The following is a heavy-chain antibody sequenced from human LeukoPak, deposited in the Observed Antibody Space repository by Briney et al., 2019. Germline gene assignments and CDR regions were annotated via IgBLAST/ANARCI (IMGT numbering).Heavy chain of an antibody. CDR2: INHSGST. Sequence: PSETLSLTCAVYGGSFSGYYWSWIRQPPGKGLEWIGEINHSGSTNYNPSLKSRVTISVDTSKNQFSLKLSSVTAADTAVYYCARGKLRQGHDYWGQGTLVTVSS. CDR3: ARGKLRQGHDY. V-gene: IGHV4-34*01. CDR1: GGSFSGYY. D-gene: IGHD1-26*01. J-gene: IGHJ4*02.